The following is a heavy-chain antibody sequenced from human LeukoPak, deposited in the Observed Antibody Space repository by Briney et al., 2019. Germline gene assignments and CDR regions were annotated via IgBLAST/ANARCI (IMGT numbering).Heavy chain of an antibody. CDR2: IWPAGSDT. CDR3: ARGGRERPRTLDY. CDR1: GYSFTTYW. V-gene: IGHV5-51*01. Sequence: GESLKISCKAFGYSFTTYWIAWVRQMPGKGLEWMGSIWPAGSDTRYSPSFQGQVTISADKSMSTAYLQWSSLKASDTAIYYCARGGRERPRTLDYWGRETLVTVSS. D-gene: IGHD1-1*01. J-gene: IGHJ4*02.